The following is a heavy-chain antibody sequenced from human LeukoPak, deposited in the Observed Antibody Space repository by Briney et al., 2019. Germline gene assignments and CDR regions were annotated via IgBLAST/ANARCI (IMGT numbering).Heavy chain of an antibody. D-gene: IGHD3-22*01. J-gene: IGHJ4*02. V-gene: IGHV4-4*07. Sequence: SETLSLTCTVSGDSINSYYWSWIRQPAGKGLEWIGRIYTSGTDYNPSLKSRVTMSVDTSKNQFSLKLSSVTAADTAVYYCARAGTDGYSHFDYWGQGTLVTVSS. CDR3: ARAGTDGYSHFDY. CDR1: GDSINSYY. CDR2: IYTSGT.